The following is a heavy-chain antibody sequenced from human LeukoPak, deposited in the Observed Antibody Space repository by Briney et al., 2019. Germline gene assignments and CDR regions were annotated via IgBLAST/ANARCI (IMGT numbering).Heavy chain of an antibody. J-gene: IGHJ3*02. CDR2: ISYIGST. D-gene: IGHD4-17*01. Sequence: PSETLSLTSVVSGASISNYYWSWSRQPPGKGLEWIGYISYIGSTNYNPSLKSRVTISIDTSKNQFSLKLTSVTAADTAVYYCARDLVTVTKGFDIWGQGTMVSVSS. CDR3: ARDLVTVTKGFDI. V-gene: IGHV4-59*01. CDR1: GASISNYY.